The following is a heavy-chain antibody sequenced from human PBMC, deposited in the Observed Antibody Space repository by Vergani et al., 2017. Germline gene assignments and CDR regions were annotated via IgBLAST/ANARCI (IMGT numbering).Heavy chain of an antibody. D-gene: IGHD6-6*01. V-gene: IGHV1-2*02. Sequence: QVQLVQSGAEVKKPGDSVKVSCKASGYTFTGYYMHWVRQAPGQGLEWMGWINPNSGGTNYAQKFQGRVTMTRDTSISTAYMELSRLRSDDTAVYYCARAGGTARRGGYYYYGMDVWGQGTTVTVSS. J-gene: IGHJ6*02. CDR2: INPNSGGT. CDR1: GYTFTGYY. CDR3: ARAGGTARRGGYYYYGMDV.